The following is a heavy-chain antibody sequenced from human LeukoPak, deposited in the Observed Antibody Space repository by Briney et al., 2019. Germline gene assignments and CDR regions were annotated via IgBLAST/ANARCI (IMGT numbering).Heavy chain of an antibody. Sequence: PSETLSLTCTVSGGSISGHYWSWIRQPPGKRLEWIGYIHYSGTTNYNPSLKSRLTMSVDTSKNQVSLKLYSVTAADTAVYYCARGSRTAALVFHYWGQGALLTVSS. CDR2: IHYSGTT. D-gene: IGHD6-13*01. CDR1: GGSISGHY. J-gene: IGHJ4*02. V-gene: IGHV4-59*11. CDR3: ARGSRTAALVFHY.